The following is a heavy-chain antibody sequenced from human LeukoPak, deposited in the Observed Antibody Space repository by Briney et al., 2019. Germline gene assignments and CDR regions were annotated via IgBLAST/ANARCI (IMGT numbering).Heavy chain of an antibody. Sequence: PSETLSLTCTVSGGSISSSTYYWGWIRQPPGRGLEWIGSMYYSGTTYNNPSLKSRVTISVDTSKNQFSLKLSSVTAADTAVYYCARLEPSTGYYMDVWGKGTTVTVSS. CDR1: GGSISSSTYY. V-gene: IGHV4-39*01. CDR3: ARLEPSTGYYMDV. CDR2: MYYSGTT. D-gene: IGHD1-14*01. J-gene: IGHJ6*03.